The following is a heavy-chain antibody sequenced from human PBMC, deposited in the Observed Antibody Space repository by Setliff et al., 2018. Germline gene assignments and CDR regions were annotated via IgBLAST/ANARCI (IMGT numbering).Heavy chain of an antibody. D-gene: IGHD3-16*01. CDR1: GGSISSHY. CDR3: ARAFGLQYYFDY. CDR2: IYYSGST. Sequence: SETLSLTCTVSGGSISSHYWSWIRQPPGKGLEWIGSIYYSGSTNYNPSLKSRVTISVDMSKNQFSLDLTSVTAAETALYYCARAFGLQYYFDYWGQGTLVTVSS. J-gene: IGHJ4*02. V-gene: IGHV4-59*08.